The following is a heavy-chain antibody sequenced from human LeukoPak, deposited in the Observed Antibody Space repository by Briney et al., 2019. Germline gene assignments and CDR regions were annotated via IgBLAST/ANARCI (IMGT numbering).Heavy chain of an antibody. CDR3: ATARGRYSSSWYAGGWFDP. V-gene: IGHV1-24*01. CDR1: GYTLTELS. Sequence: ASVKVSCKVSGYTLTELSMHWVRQAPGKGLEWMGGFDPEDGETIYAQKFQGRVTMTEDTSTDTAYMELSSLRSEDTAVYYCATARGRYSSSWYAGGWFDPWGQGTLVTASS. J-gene: IGHJ5*02. CDR2: FDPEDGET. D-gene: IGHD6-13*01.